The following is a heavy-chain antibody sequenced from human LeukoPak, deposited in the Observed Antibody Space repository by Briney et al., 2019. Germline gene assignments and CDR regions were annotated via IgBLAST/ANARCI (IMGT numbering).Heavy chain of an antibody. CDR1: GYTFTGYY. D-gene: IGHD3-10*01. CDR3: ARGDNGYGSGSYRRYFDY. V-gene: IGHV1-2*04. J-gene: IGHJ4*02. CDR2: INPNSGGT. Sequence: GASVKVSCKASGYTFTGYYMHWVRQAPGQGLEWMGWINPNSGGTNYAQKFQGWVTMTRDTSISTAYMELSRLRSDDTAVYYCARGDNGYGSGSYRRYFDYWGQGTLVTVSS.